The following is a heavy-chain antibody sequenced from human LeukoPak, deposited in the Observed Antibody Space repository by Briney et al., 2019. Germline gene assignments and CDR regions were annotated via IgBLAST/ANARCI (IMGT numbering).Heavy chain of an antibody. CDR2: ISGSGMLT. CDR1: GFSFGSYA. J-gene: IGHJ3*01. CDR3: AKYYYDSGGRGNDAFDV. V-gene: IGHV3-23*01. Sequence: PGGSLRLSCATSGFSFGSYAMSWVRQAPGKGLEWVSSISGSGMLTCYADSVKGRFTISRDNSKNTLYLQMSSLRAEDTATFYCAKYYYDSGGRGNDAFDVWGQGTLVTVSS. D-gene: IGHD3-22*01.